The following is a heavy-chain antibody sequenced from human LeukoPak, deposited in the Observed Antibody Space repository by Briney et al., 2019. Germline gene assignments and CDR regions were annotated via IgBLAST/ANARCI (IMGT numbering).Heavy chain of an antibody. Sequence: SVRVSCKASGYTFTGYYMHWVRQAPGQGLERMGRIIPILGIANYAQKFQGRVTITADKSTSTAYMELSSLRSEDTAVYYCARISSWDPGWFDPWGQGTLVTVSS. CDR1: GYTFTGYY. D-gene: IGHD6-13*01. V-gene: IGHV1-69*02. CDR3: ARISSWDPGWFDP. CDR2: IIPILGIA. J-gene: IGHJ5*02.